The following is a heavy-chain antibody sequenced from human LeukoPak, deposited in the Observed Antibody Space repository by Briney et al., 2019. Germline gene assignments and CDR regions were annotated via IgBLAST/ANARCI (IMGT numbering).Heavy chain of an antibody. CDR2: IYYSGST. CDR1: GGSISSYY. D-gene: IGHD6-19*01. J-gene: IGHJ4*02. V-gene: IGHV4-59*08. Sequence: SETLSLTCTVSGGSISSYYWSWLRQPPGKGLEWIGYIYYSGSTNYNPSLKSRVTISVDTSKNQFSLKLSSVTAADTAVYYCARRGSSGWYEFDYWGQGTLVTVSS. CDR3: ARRGSSGWYEFDY.